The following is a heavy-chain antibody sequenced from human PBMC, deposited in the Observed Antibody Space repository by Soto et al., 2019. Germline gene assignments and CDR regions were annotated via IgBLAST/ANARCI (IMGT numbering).Heavy chain of an antibody. V-gene: IGHV4-39*01. Sequence: SETLSLTXTVSGDFVSSSRYYWGWIRQPPGKGLEWIGSIYYTGDTFFNPSLKSRVTFSVDPSKNQFSLKLTSLTAADTAVYFCARHKELLLASLSYGLDLWDQGTTVTVSS. CDR2: IYYTGDT. CDR3: ARHKELLLASLSYGLDL. J-gene: IGHJ6*02. D-gene: IGHD3-22*01. CDR1: GDFVSSSRYY.